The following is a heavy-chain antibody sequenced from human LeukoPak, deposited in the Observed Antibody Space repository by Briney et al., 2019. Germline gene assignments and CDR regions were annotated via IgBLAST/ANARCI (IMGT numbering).Heavy chain of an antibody. CDR2: IFYSGST. CDR3: ARDVAKYCSGDSCSYRPNWFDP. CDR1: SGSISTSNYY. Sequence: SETLSLTCTVSSGSISTSNYYWGWVRQPPGKALEWIGNIFYSGSTYYNPSLKSRVTISVDTSKNQFSLKLSSVTAADTAVYYCARDVAKYCSGDSCSYRPNWFDPWGQGTLVTVSS. J-gene: IGHJ5*02. D-gene: IGHD2-15*01. V-gene: IGHV4-39*07.